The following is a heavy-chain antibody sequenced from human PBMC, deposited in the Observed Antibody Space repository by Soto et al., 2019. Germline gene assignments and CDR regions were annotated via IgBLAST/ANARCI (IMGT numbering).Heavy chain of an antibody. CDR2: IYEGGNT. CDR1: GGSIISGGYS. CDR3: VRRSPEDAFDI. J-gene: IGHJ3*02. Sequence: QLQLQESGSGLVKPSQTLSLTCAVSGGSIISGGYSWSWIRQPPGKGLQWIGHIYEGGNTYYTPSLESRVAISTDKSNNQFSLRLRSVTAADTAVYYCVRRSPEDAFDIWGQGTMVTVSP. V-gene: IGHV4-30-2*01.